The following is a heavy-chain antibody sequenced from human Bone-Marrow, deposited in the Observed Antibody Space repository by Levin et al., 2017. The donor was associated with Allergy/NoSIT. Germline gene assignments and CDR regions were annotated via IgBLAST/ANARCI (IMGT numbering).Heavy chain of an antibody. CDR2: INWNSGTK. CDR3: AKARTVVASHDAFDI. CDR1: GFPFDDYA. Sequence: SLKISCAASGFPFDDYAIHWVRQGPGKGLEWVSGINWNSGTKGYADSVKGRFTISRDNARNSLYLQMNSLITEDTALYYCAKARTVVASHDAFDIWGQGTMVTVSS. J-gene: IGHJ3*02. V-gene: IGHV3-9*01. D-gene: IGHD3-22*01.